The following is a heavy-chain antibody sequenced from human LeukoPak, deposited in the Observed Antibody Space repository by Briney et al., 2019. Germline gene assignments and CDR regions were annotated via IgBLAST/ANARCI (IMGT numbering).Heavy chain of an antibody. V-gene: IGHV4-61*02. CDR2: IYTSGST. J-gene: IGHJ4*02. D-gene: IGHD2-21*02. CDR3: ARDPYVVVTARTDDY. Sequence: PSETLSLTCTVSGGSISSGSYYWSWIRQPAGKGLEWIGRIYTSGSTNYNPSLKSRVTISVDTSKNQFSLKLSSVTAADTAVYYCARDPYVVVTARTDDYWGQGTLVTVSS. CDR1: GGSISSGSYY.